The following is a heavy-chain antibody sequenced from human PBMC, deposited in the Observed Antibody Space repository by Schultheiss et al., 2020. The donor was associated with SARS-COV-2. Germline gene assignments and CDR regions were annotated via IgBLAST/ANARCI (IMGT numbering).Heavy chain of an antibody. CDR1: GYSFTSYW. J-gene: IGHJ3*02. CDR2: IYPGDSDT. Sequence: GGSLRLSCKGSGYSFTSYWIGWVRQMPGKGLEWMGVIYPGDSDTRYSPSFQGQVTISADKSISTAYLQWSSLKASDTAMYYCARPYSSGTVDAFDIWGQGTMVTVSS. V-gene: IGHV5-51*01. CDR3: ARPYSSGTVDAFDI. D-gene: IGHD6-19*01.